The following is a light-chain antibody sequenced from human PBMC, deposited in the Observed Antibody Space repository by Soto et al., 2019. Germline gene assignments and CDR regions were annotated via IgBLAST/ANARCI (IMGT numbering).Light chain of an antibody. CDR1: QSVGHN. CDR3: QQYNNWRWT. J-gene: IGKJ1*01. V-gene: IGKV3-15*01. Sequence: DIVMTQSPVTLSVSPGDRATLSCRASQSVGHNLAWFQQRPGQAPRLLIYGASAGATGIPDRFSGSGFGTEFTLTISSLQSEDLVVYYCQQYNNWRWTFGQGTKVEIK. CDR2: GAS.